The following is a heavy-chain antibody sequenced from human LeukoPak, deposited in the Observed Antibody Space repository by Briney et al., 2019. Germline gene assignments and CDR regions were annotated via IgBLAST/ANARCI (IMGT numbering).Heavy chain of an antibody. Sequence: GASVKVSCKASGSTFTSYGISWVRQAPGQGLEWMGWISTHNGDTNYEQNFQGRVTMTTDTSTSTAYMELKSLRSDDTAVYYCARGASYVILTGYSYFDYWGQGTLVTVSS. J-gene: IGHJ4*02. D-gene: IGHD3-9*01. V-gene: IGHV1-18*01. CDR3: ARGASYVILTGYSYFDY. CDR2: ISTHNGDT. CDR1: GSTFTSYG.